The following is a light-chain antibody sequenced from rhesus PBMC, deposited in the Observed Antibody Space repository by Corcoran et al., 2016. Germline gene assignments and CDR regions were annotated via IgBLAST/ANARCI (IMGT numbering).Light chain of an antibody. Sequence: DIQMTQSPSSLSASVGDRVTITCRASQGITNDLAWYQQKPGETPKLLIYEASSLQSGIPSRFSGSGSGTDFTLTISSLKSEDFATYYCQHYYSTPYSFRQGTKVEIK. CDR2: EAS. J-gene: IGKJ2*01. CDR3: QHYYSTPYS. CDR1: QGITND. V-gene: IGKV1-25*01.